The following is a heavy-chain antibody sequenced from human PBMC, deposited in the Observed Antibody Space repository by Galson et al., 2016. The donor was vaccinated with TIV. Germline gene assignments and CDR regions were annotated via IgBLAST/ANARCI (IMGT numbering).Heavy chain of an antibody. D-gene: IGHD4-11*01. CDR3: AGTPGEYSNYRPIDH. J-gene: IGHJ4*02. CDR1: GFTFSTYG. V-gene: IGHV3-48*02. Sequence: SLRLSCAASGFTFSTYGMSWVRQAPGKGLEWVSYISSGSRVIFYADSVKGRFTISRDNAKNSLNLQMNSLRDEDTAVYYWAGTPGEYSNYRPIDHWGQGTLVTVSS. CDR2: ISSGSRVI.